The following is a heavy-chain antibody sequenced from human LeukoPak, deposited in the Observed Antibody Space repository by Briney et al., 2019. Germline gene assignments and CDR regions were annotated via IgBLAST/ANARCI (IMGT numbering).Heavy chain of an antibody. Sequence: AGGSLRLSCAASGFTLDGYGMSWVRQAPGKGLEWVSGINWNGGNREYADSVKGRFTISRENAKNSLYLKMNSQRAEDTALYHCARDYLHGDSVSAYWGQATLLTVPS. J-gene: IGHJ1*01. CDR3: ARDYLHGDSVSAY. D-gene: IGHD4-17*01. CDR2: INWNGGNR. V-gene: IGHV3-20*01. CDR1: GFTLDGYG.